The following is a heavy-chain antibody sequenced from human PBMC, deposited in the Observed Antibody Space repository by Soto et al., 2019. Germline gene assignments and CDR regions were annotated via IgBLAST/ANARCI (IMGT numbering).Heavy chain of an antibody. CDR1: GGSISSGDYY. D-gene: IGHD3-10*01. CDR2: IYYSGST. CDR3: ARDRGDYGMDV. V-gene: IGHV4-30-4*01. Sequence: SETLSLTCTVSGGSISSGDYYWSWIRQPPGKGLEWIGYIYYSGSTYDNPSLKSRVTISVDTSKNQSSLKLSSVTAADTAVYYCARDRGDYGMDVWGQGTTVTVSS. J-gene: IGHJ6*02.